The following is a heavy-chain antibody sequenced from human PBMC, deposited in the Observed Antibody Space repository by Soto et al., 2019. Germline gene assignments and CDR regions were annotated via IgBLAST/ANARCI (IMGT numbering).Heavy chain of an antibody. CDR1: GFTFSSYA. CDR3: ARGGQGYYDFWSGYYAFDI. V-gene: IGHV3-30*04. Sequence: GESLKISCAASGFTFSSYAMHWVRQAPGKGLEWVAVISYDGSNKYYADSVKGRFTISRDNSKNTLYLQMNSLRAEDTAVYYCARGGQGYYDFWSGYYAFDIWGQGTMVTVSS. D-gene: IGHD3-3*01. CDR2: ISYDGSNK. J-gene: IGHJ3*02.